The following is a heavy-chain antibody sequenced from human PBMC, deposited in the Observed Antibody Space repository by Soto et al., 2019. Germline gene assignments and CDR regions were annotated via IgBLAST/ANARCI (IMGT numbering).Heavy chain of an antibody. CDR3: ARDARYSTGYYLH. Sequence: QVQLVQSGAEVKKHGASVKVSCKASGYTFTSYGISWVRQAPGQGPEWMGWISADKGNTNYAQRLQDRVTISTDTSTSTGYMELRSMRSDDTAVYYCARDARYSTGYYLHWCQGTLVTVAS. V-gene: IGHV1-18*01. D-gene: IGHD6-19*01. J-gene: IGHJ4*02. CDR2: ISADKGNT. CDR1: GYTFTSYG.